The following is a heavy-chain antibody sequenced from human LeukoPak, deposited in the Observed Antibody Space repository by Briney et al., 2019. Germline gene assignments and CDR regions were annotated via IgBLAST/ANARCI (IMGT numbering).Heavy chain of an antibody. CDR3: ARDCSSTSCYPNWFDP. CDR1: GGTFSSYA. J-gene: IGHJ5*02. Sequence: GASVKVSCKASGGTFSSYAISWVRQAPGQGLEWMGGIIPIFGTANYAQKFQGRVTITADESTSTAYMELSSLRSEDTAVYYCARDCSSTSCYPNWFDPRGQGTLVTVSS. V-gene: IGHV1-69*13. D-gene: IGHD2-2*01. CDR2: IIPIFGTA.